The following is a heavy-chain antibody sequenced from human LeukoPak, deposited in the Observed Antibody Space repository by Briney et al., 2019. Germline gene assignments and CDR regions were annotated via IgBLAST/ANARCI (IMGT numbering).Heavy chain of an antibody. J-gene: IGHJ4*02. V-gene: IGHV3-11*01. CDR1: GFTFGDYA. D-gene: IGHD1-26*01. CDR3: ARDFREDWEPIWDY. Sequence: GGSLRLSCTASGFTFGDYATSWFRQAPGKGLEWVAYISSRGTLMYYADSVKGRFTISRDNARDSLYLQMDGLRADDTAVYYCARDFREDWEPIWDYWGQGALVTVSS. CDR2: ISSRGTLM.